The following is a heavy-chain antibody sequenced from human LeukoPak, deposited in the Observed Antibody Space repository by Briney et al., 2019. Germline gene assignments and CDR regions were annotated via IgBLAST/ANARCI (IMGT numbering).Heavy chain of an antibody. CDR1: GGSFSGYY. D-gene: IGHD3-22*01. CDR2: INHSGRT. J-gene: IGHJ6*03. CDR3: ARSSEGRYYYDSSGYSYFYYYMDV. Sequence: SETLSLTCAVYGGSFSGYYWSWMPPPPGKGREWMGDINHSGRTNYNPSLKSRVTISVDTSKGQFSLKLNSVTAADTAVYYCARSSEGRYYYDSSGYSYFYYYMDVWGKGTTVTISS. V-gene: IGHV4-34*01.